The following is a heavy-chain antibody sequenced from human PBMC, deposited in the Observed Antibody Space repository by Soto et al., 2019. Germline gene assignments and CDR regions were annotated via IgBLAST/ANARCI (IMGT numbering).Heavy chain of an antibody. CDR3: ARGRFLEWLLFNYYYYGMDV. Sequence: QVQLVESGGGVVQPGRSLRLSCAASRFTFSSYAMHWVRQAPGKGLEWVAVISYDGSNKYYADSVKGRFTISRDNSKNTLYLLMNSLRAEDTAVYYCARGRFLEWLLFNYYYYGMDVWGQGTKVTFSS. D-gene: IGHD3-3*01. J-gene: IGHJ6*02. CDR2: ISYDGSNK. CDR1: RFTFSSYA. V-gene: IGHV3-30-3*01.